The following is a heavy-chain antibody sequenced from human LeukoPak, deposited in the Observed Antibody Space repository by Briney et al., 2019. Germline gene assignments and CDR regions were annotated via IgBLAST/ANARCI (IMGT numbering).Heavy chain of an antibody. V-gene: IGHV1-69*06. J-gene: IGHJ4*02. D-gene: IGHD5-12*01. CDR2: IFPIFGTA. CDR1: GYTFTGYY. Sequence: VASVKVSCKASGYTFTGYYMHWVRQAPGQGLEWMGGIFPIFGTANYAQKFQGRVTITADKSTSTAYMELSSLRSEDTAVYYCASRPRGYSGYTIGTFDYWGQGTLVTVSS. CDR3: ASRPRGYSGYTIGTFDY.